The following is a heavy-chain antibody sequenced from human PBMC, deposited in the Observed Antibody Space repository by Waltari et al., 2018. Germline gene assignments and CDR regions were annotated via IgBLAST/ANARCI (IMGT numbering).Heavy chain of an antibody. D-gene: IGHD1-26*01. CDR1: GFTFDDSA. CDR2: ISWNSGNI. CDR3: AKGHSGSYGLDS. Sequence: CAASGFTFDDSAMHWVRQAPGKGLAWVSGISWNSGNIGYADSVKGRFTISRDNAKNSLYLQMNSLRTGDTALYYCAKGHSGSYGLDSWGQGTLVTVSP. J-gene: IGHJ4*02. V-gene: IGHV3-9*01.